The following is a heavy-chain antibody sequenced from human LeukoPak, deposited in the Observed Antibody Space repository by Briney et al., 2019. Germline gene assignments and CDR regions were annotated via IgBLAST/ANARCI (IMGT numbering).Heavy chain of an antibody. CDR2: IKQDGSAK. V-gene: IGHV3-7*01. J-gene: IGHJ4*02. CDR1: GFTFSTYW. Sequence: GGSLRLSCAASGFTFSTYWMSWVRQAPGKGLEWVANIKQDGSAKYYVDSVKGRFTISRDNAKNSLYLQMNSLGAEDTAVYYCARDGVYSSSSPDYWGQGTLVTVSS. D-gene: IGHD6-6*01. CDR3: ARDGVYSSSSPDY.